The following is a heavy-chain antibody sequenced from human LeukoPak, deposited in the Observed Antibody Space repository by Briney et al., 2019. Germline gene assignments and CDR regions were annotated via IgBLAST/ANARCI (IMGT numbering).Heavy chain of an antibody. CDR3: AKDRAYGDYGVYYFDY. Sequence: PGWSLRLSCAASGFTFSSYAMSWVRHAPGWWLVWVSAISGSGGSTYYADSVKGRFTISRDNSKNTLYLQMNSLRAEDTAVYYCAKDRAYGDYGVYYFDYWGQGTLVTVSS. V-gene: IGHV3-23*01. J-gene: IGHJ4*02. CDR2: ISGSGGST. CDR1: GFTFSSYA. D-gene: IGHD4-17*01.